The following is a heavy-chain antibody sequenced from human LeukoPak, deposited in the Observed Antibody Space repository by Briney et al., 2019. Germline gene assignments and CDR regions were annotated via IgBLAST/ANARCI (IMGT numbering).Heavy chain of an antibody. CDR1: GFTFSSYA. V-gene: IGHV3-23*01. Sequence: PGGSLRLSCAASGFTFSSYAMSWVRQAPGKGLEWVSAISGSGGSTYYADSVKGRFTISRDNSKNTLYLQMNSLRAEDTAVFYCARGVGSTSAHPWFDYWGQGTLVPVSS. CDR2: ISGSGGST. J-gene: IGHJ4*02. CDR3: ARGVGSTSAHPWFDY. D-gene: IGHD2-2*01.